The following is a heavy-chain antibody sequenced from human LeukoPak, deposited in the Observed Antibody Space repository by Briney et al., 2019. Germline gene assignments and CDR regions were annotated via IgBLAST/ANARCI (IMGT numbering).Heavy chain of an antibody. Sequence: GSLRLSCAVSGFSVSTHFMTWVRQAPGKGLEWVSVIYGGTVTYYPDSVKGRFTISRDISKNTLFLQMNSLRAEDTAVYYCARDDDALGNNFDYWGQGTLVTVSS. CDR2: IYGGTVT. CDR1: GFSVSTHF. V-gene: IGHV3-53*01. J-gene: IGHJ4*02. CDR3: ARDDDALGNNFDY. D-gene: IGHD1-26*01.